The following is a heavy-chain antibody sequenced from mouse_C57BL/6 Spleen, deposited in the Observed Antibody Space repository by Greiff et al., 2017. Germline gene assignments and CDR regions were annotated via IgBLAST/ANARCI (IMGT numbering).Heavy chain of an antibody. J-gene: IGHJ4*01. CDR3: ARSYYGNSPYYYAMDY. CDR1: GFTFSDYG. CDR2: ISSGSSTV. V-gene: IGHV5-17*01. Sequence: EVNVVESGGGLVKPGGSLKLSCAASGFTFSDYGMHWVRQAPEKGLEWVAYISSGSSTVYYADTVKGRFTISRDNAKNTLFLQMTSLRSEDTAMYYCARSYYGNSPYYYAMDYWGQGTSVTVSS. D-gene: IGHD2-10*01.